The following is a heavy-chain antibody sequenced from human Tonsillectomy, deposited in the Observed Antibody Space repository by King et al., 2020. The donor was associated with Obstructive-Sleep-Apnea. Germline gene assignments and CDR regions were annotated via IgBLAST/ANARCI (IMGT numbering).Heavy chain of an antibody. CDR3: ARGPAFLTGLSSCAFDI. CDR1: GGSFSGYY. CDR2: INYSGST. V-gene: IGHV4-34*01. D-gene: IGHD3-9*01. Sequence: VQLQQWGAGLLKPSETLSLTCAVYGGSFSGYYWSWIRQPPGKGLEWIGAINYSGSTNYNPSPKSRVTLSVATSKNKFSLKLGSVTAADTAVYYCARGPAFLTGLSSCAFDIWGQGTMVTVSS. J-gene: IGHJ3*02.